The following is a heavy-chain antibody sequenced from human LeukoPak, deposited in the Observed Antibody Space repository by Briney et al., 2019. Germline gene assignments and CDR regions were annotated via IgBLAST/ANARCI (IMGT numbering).Heavy chain of an antibody. D-gene: IGHD2-8*01. J-gene: IGHJ6*03. CDR3: ARDRTNGVCNNICLYYYYMDV. CDR2: IKQDGSEK. CDR1: GFTFSSYW. Sequence: GGSLRLSCAASGFTFSSYWMSWVRQAPGKGLEWVANIKQDGSEKYYVDSVKGRFTISRDNAKNSLYLQMNSLRAEDTAVYYCARDRTNGVCNNICLYYYYMDVWGKGTTVTVSS. V-gene: IGHV3-7*01.